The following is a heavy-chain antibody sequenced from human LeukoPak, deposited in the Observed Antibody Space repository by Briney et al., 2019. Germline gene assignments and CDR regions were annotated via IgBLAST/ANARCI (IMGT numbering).Heavy chain of an antibody. CDR3: ARDLWRHYFDY. CDR2: INPIFDIS. V-gene: IGHV1-69*04. J-gene: IGHJ4*02. Sequence: SVKVSCKASGGTFSSYGISWVRQAPEQGLEWMGRINPIFDISNYAQKFQGRVTLTADKSTSTAYMELRSLRSDDTAVYYCARDLWRHYFDYWGQGTLVTVSS. CDR1: GGTFSSYG. D-gene: IGHD1-1*01.